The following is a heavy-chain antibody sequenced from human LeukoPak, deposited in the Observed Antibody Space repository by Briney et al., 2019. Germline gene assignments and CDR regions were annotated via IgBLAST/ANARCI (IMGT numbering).Heavy chain of an antibody. V-gene: IGHV4-61*01. CDR2: IYYNGST. CDR3: ARGRVATIWDRYYYCYYGMDV. Sequence: SETLSLTCTVSLGSLSSGSYYWSWIRQPPGKGLEWIGYIYYNGSTNYNPSVKSRVTISVDTSKNQFSLKLSSVTTADTAVYYGARGRVATIWDRYYYCYYGMDVWGQGTTVTVSS. CDR1: LGSLSSGSYY. J-gene: IGHJ6*02. D-gene: IGHD5-12*01.